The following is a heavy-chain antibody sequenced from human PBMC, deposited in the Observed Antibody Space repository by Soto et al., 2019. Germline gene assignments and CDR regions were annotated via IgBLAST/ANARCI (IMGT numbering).Heavy chain of an antibody. J-gene: IGHJ4*02. CDR3: AKTTVVTH. CDR1: GGTFSSYA. CDR2: IIPIFGTA. D-gene: IGHD4-17*01. Sequence: SVKVSCKASGGTFSSYAISWVRQAPGQGLEWMGGIIPIFGTANYADSVKGRFTISRDNSKNTLYLQMNSLRAEDTAVYYCAKTTVVTHWGQGTLVTVSS. V-gene: IGHV1-69*05.